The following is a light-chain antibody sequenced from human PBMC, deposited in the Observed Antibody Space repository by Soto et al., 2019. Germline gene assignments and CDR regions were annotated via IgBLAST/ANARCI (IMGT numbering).Light chain of an antibody. V-gene: IGKV1-12*01. CDR1: QDLDRW. CDR3: KQSRSFPLT. Sequence: DIQITQSQSSLSASVGDRFTITCRASQDLDRWLAWYQQKPGEAPKVLIYAASNLRSGVPSRFSGSGSGADFSLTISSLQPEDVATYYCKQSRSFPLTFGGGTKVAIK. J-gene: IGKJ4*01. CDR2: AAS.